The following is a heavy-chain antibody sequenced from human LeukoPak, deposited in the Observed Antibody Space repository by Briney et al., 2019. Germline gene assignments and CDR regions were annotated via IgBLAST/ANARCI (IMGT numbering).Heavy chain of an antibody. J-gene: IGHJ4*02. Sequence: GGSLRLSCAASGFTFSSYTMNWVRQAPGKGLVWVSRINSDGSSTSYADSVRGRFSISRDNAKNTLYLQMNSLRAEDTAVYYCARGLSGYASSLGYWGQGTLVTVSA. CDR3: ARGLSGYASSLGY. CDR1: GFTFSSYT. D-gene: IGHD6-6*01. CDR2: INSDGSST. V-gene: IGHV3-74*01.